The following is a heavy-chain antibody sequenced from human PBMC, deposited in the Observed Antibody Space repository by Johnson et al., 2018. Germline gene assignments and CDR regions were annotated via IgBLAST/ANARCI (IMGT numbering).Heavy chain of an antibody. Sequence: VQLQESGGGLVQPGRSLRLSCVASGFTLKNAWMAWVRQAPGKGLEGVGRIRTKADGGTAEHTAPVKGRFTVSRDDSKNTLSLQMNNLRIEDTAVYYCTTGALGVWGQGTTVTVSS. D-gene: IGHD2-8*01. V-gene: IGHV3-15*01. CDR1: GFTLKNAW. CDR2: IRTKADGGTA. J-gene: IGHJ6*02. CDR3: TTGALGV.